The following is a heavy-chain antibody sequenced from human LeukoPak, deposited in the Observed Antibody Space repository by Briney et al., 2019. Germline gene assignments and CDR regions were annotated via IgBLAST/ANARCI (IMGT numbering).Heavy chain of an antibody. CDR3: ARRFCETSGWYLDY. V-gene: IGHV5-51*01. CDR1: GYSFTTYS. D-gene: IGHD6-19*01. Sequence: GESLNISCKGSGYSFTTYSIGWVRQMPGTGLDWMGLIYPDDSDTRYSPSFQGQVTISADKSISTAYLQWTSLKASDPAMYYCARRFCETSGWYLDYWGQGTLVTVSS. CDR2: IYPDDSDT. J-gene: IGHJ4*02.